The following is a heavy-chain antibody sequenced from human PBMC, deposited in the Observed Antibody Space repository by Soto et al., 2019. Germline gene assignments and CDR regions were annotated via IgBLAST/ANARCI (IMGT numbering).Heavy chain of an antibody. CDR2: IWYDGSNK. CDR3: AKARHGSGTYSYFDY. Sequence: GGSLRLSCAASGFTFSSYAMHWVRQAPGNGLEWVAVIWYDGSNKNYADSVKGRFTISRDNSKNTLYLQMNSLRTEDTAVYYCAKARHGSGTYSYFDYWGQGILVTVSS. CDR1: GFTFSSYA. D-gene: IGHD3-10*01. J-gene: IGHJ4*02. V-gene: IGHV3-30*02.